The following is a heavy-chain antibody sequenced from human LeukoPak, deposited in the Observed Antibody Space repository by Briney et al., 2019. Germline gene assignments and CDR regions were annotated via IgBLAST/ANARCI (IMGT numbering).Heavy chain of an antibody. Sequence: GESLRISCQGSGYSFTTYYITWVRQMPGKGLEWMGRIDPSDSYTNYSPSFQDHVTISSDQSISTAYLQWSSLKASDTAIYYCARRPVATNYYYGMDVWGQGTTVTVSS. V-gene: IGHV5-10-1*01. J-gene: IGHJ6*02. D-gene: IGHD2-2*01. CDR1: GYSFTTYY. CDR2: IDPSDSYT. CDR3: ARRPVATNYYYGMDV.